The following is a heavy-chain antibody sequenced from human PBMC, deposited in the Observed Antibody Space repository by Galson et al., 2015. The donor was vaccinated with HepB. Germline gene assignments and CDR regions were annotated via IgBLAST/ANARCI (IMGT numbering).Heavy chain of an antibody. Sequence: ETLSLTCSVSGVSIKASHDDYFWAWIRQSPAKGLEWLGSISYSGRTYYNPSLRSRLTLIANASTNDFSMKLFSMTAADTAIYYCANMTGSSGWFDPWGPGTLVTVSS. CDR3: ANMTGSSGWFDP. J-gene: IGHJ5*02. CDR1: GVSIKASHDDYF. D-gene: IGHD3-16*01. CDR2: ISYSGRT. V-gene: IGHV4-39*02.